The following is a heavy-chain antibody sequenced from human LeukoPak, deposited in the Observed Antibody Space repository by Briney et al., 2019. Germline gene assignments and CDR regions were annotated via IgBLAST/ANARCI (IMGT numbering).Heavy chain of an antibody. CDR3: ALTTLSVVHYFDY. J-gene: IGHJ4*02. D-gene: IGHD5/OR15-5a*01. Sequence: GGSQRLSCAGSGFTFSEYAMHWVRQAPGKGLEWLAVTSHSGVNSYYAASVKGRFTISRDNSMATLYLYMNSLRTEDTAIYYCALTTLSVVHYFDYWGQGTLVTLS. V-gene: IGHV3-30*04. CDR2: TSHSGVNS. CDR1: GFTFSEYA.